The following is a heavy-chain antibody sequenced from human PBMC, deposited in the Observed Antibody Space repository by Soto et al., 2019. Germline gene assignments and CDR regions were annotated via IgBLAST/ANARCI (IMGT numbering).Heavy chain of an antibody. CDR1: GYSFTSYW. CDR2: IYPGDSDT. CDR3: ARRAYYYDSSGYYYYYFDY. V-gene: IGHV5-51*01. Sequence: GGSLKISCKGSGYSFTSYWIGWVRQMPGKGLEWMGIIYPGDSDTRYSPSFQGQVTISADKSISTAYLQWSSLKASDTAMYYCARRAYYYDSSGYYYYYFDYWGQGTLVTVSS. J-gene: IGHJ4*02. D-gene: IGHD3-22*01.